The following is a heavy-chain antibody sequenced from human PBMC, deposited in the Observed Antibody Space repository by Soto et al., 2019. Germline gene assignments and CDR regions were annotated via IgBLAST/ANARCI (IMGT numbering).Heavy chain of an antibody. Sequence: PGGSLRLSCAASGFTFGAFAMAWVRQRPGNGLEWVSSLSGGGGSTYYNNSVRGRFTISRDNSNSTLFRQMNNLRAEDTAVYFCAKTHGATTVVTRYWYCDLWGRGTLVTVSS. CDR3: AKTHGATTVVTRYWYCDL. D-gene: IGHD4-17*01. CDR1: GFTFGAFA. J-gene: IGHJ2*01. CDR2: LSGGGGST. V-gene: IGHV3-23*01.